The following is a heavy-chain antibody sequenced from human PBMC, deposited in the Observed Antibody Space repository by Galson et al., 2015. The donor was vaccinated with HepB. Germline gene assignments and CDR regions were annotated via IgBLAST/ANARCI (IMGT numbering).Heavy chain of an antibody. Sequence: SLRLSCAASGFTFDDYTMHWVRQAPGKGLEWVSLISWDGGSTYYADSVMGRFTISRDNSKNSLYLQMNSLRTEDTALYYCAKDIHHKQWLVLGYYGMDVWGQGTTVTVSS. CDR2: ISWDGGST. D-gene: IGHD6-19*01. CDR3: AKDIHHKQWLVLGYYGMDV. CDR1: GFTFDDYT. V-gene: IGHV3-43*01. J-gene: IGHJ6*02.